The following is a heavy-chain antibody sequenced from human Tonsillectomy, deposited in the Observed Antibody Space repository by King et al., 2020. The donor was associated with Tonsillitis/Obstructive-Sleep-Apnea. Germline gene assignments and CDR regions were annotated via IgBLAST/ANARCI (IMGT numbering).Heavy chain of an antibody. V-gene: IGHV1-69*12. J-gene: IGHJ6*03. Sequence: VQLVQSGAEVKKPGSSVKVSCKASGGTFSSYAISWVRQAPGQGLEWMGGIIPIFGTANYAQKFQGRVTITADESTSTAYMELSSLRSEDTAVYYCARDDRIAANVGYYYYYMDVWGKGTTVTVSS. D-gene: IGHD6-13*01. CDR1: GGTFSSYA. CDR2: IIPIFGTA. CDR3: ARDDRIAANVGYYYYYMDV.